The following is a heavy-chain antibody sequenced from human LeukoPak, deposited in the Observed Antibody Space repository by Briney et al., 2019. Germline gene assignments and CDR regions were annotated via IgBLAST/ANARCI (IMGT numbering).Heavy chain of an antibody. V-gene: IGHV3-9*01. CDR1: GFTFDDYA. Sequence: GGSLRLSCAASGFTFDDYAMHWVRQAPGKGLEWVSGISWNSGSIGYADSVKGRFTISRDNAKNSLYLQMNSLRAEDTALYYCAKDTAAAVYYYYGMDVWGQGTPVTVSS. CDR2: ISWNSGSI. CDR3: AKDTAAAVYYYYGMDV. D-gene: IGHD6-13*01. J-gene: IGHJ6*02.